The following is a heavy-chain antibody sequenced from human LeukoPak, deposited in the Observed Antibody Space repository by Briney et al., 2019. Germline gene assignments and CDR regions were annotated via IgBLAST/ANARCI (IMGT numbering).Heavy chain of an antibody. CDR3: ARVGVDYSGNVLKYFFDY. V-gene: IGHV4-59*01. Sequence: PSETLSLTCTVSGGSISSYQWSWIRQPPGKGLEWIGNIYDSGSANYNPSLKSRVVISVDTSKNQFSLNLTPVTAADTAVYYCARVGVDYSGNVLKYFFDYWGQGTLVTASS. CDR1: GGSISSYQ. J-gene: IGHJ4*02. CDR2: IYDSGSA. D-gene: IGHD4-23*01.